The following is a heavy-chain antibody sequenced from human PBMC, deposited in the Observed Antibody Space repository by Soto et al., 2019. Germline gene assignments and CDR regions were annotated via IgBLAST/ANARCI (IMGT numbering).Heavy chain of an antibody. D-gene: IGHD6-13*01. CDR2: MNPGIGKT. CDR3: AGIASAGKLNCFDP. Sequence: QVQFVQSGAEVKEPGASVRVSCKASGYSFTNFDINWVRQAPGQRPEWLGWMNPGIGKTRYTSKFQGRAAMTRDSSTATLHRCLTGWKCDDTAVYYCAGIASAGKLNCFDPWAPGTLVTVSS. V-gene: IGHV1-8*02. CDR1: GYSFTNFD. J-gene: IGHJ5*02.